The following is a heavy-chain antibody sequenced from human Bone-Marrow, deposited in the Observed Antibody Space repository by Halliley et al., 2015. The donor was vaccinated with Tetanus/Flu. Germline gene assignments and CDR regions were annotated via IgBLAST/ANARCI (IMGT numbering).Heavy chain of an antibody. Sequence: SGTTFYNPSLEGRVTISVDKSQNQFSLRLSSVTAADTAVYHCASFYDSTGYRARGHFDHWGQGTLVTVSS. J-gene: IGHJ4*02. D-gene: IGHD3-22*01. CDR3: ASFYDSTGYRARGHFDH. CDR2: SGTT. V-gene: IGHV4-31*02.